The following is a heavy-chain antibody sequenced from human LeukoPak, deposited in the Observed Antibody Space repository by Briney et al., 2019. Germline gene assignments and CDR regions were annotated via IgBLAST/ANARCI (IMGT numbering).Heavy chain of an antibody. Sequence: SETLSLTCTVSGGSISSYYWSWIRQPPGKGLEWIGYIYYSGSTNYNPSLKSRVTISVDTSKNQFSLKLSSVTAADTAVYYCAKGALEYYYYGMDVWGQGTTVTVSS. V-gene: IGHV4-59*08. CDR3: AKGALEYYYYGMDV. CDR2: IYYSGST. CDR1: GGSISSYY. J-gene: IGHJ6*02. D-gene: IGHD1-26*01.